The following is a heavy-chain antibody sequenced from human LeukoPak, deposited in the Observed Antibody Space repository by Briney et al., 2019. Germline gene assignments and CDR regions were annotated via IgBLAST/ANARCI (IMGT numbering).Heavy chain of an antibody. CDR1: GYIFTNYA. Sequence: ASVKVSCKASGYIFTNYAIHWVRQAPGQGLEWMGWINPYNGNTNYAQKFQGRVTMTTVTSTSTAYTEVTNLRSDDTAVYYCARAVSVTTPYFDYWGQGSLVTVSS. D-gene: IGHD4-17*01. J-gene: IGHJ4*02. CDR2: INPYNGNT. CDR3: ARAVSVTTPYFDY. V-gene: IGHV1-18*01.